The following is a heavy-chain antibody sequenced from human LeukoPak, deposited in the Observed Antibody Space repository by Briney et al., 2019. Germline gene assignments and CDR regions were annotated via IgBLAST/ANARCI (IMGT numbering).Heavy chain of an antibody. J-gene: IGHJ6*02. Sequence: PGGSLRLSCAASGFTFSSYGMHWVRQAPGKGLEWVALISYDGSNEYYADSVRGRFTISRDNSKLTLYMQMNSLRAEDTAVYYCARVRAGYCTSTSCYTGMDVWGQGTTVTVSS. CDR2: ISYDGSNE. D-gene: IGHD2-2*01. CDR1: GFTFSSYG. CDR3: ARVRAGYCTSTSCYTGMDV. V-gene: IGHV3-30*03.